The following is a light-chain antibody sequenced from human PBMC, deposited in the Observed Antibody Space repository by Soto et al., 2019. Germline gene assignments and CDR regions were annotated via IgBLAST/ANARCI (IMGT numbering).Light chain of an antibody. Sequence: DIQMTQSPSTLSASVGDRVTITCRASQSISSWLAWYQQKPGEAPKLLIYKASTLESAVPSRFSRSGSGTEFTLTISSLQPDDFATYYCQQYHNPWTFGPGTKVEIK. V-gene: IGKV1-5*03. J-gene: IGKJ1*01. CDR2: KAS. CDR3: QQYHNPWT. CDR1: QSISSW.